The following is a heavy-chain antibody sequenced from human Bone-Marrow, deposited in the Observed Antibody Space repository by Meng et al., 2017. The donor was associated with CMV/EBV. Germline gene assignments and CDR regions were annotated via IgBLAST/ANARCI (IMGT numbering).Heavy chain of an antibody. CDR2: VTSCTKNV. Sequence: GESLKISCAASGFTFRSYSLTWVRQAPGKGLEWVPCVTSCTKNVHHADSLKGRFTTSRDNSKNTLYLQMNSLRAEDTAVYYCAKVDIFTVGDVWGQGTTVNVSS. J-gene: IGHJ6*02. CDR1: GFTFRSYS. CDR3: AKVDIFTVGDV. V-gene: IGHV3-21*01. D-gene: IGHD2-2*03.